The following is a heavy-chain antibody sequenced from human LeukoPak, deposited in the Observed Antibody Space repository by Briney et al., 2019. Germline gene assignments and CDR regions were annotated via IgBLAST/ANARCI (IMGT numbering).Heavy chain of an antibody. CDR2: IYYSGST. D-gene: IGHD3-10*01. V-gene: IGHV4-59*08. CDR3: ARGSLRSGSPPSYYFDY. J-gene: IGHJ4*02. Sequence: PSETLSLTCTVSGGSISSYYWSWIRQPPGKGLEWIGYIYYSGSTNYNPSLKSRVTISVDTSKNQFSLKLSSVTAADTAVYYCARGSLRSGSPPSYYFDYWGQGTLVTVSS. CDR1: GGSISSYY.